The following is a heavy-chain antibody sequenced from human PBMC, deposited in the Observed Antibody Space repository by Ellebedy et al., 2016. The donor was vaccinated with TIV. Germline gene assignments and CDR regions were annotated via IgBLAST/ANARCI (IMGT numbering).Heavy chain of an antibody. D-gene: IGHD6-19*01. Sequence: GGSLRLSCAASGFTFSDYWMSWVRQAPGKGPEWVANIKQDGGESYYVDSVKGRFTISRDNAKSSLYLQMNSLTDEDTAVYYCARDQWLGRAYYFDSWGQGTLVTVSS. CDR1: GFTFSDYW. V-gene: IGHV3-7*01. CDR3: ARDQWLGRAYYFDS. J-gene: IGHJ4*02. CDR2: IKQDGGES.